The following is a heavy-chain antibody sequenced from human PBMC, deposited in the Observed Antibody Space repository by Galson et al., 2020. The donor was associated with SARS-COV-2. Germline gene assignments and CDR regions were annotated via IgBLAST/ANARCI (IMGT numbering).Heavy chain of an antibody. CDR1: GFTFTSYA. J-gene: IGHJ1*01. CDR3: ARDLGAVAGIGGYFQH. V-gene: IGHV3-30*04. Sequence: GGSLRLSCEASGFTFTSYAMHWIRQAPGKGLEWVAVISYDGNNQLYAASAKGRFTISRDNSKNALYLQMNSLRSEDTALYYCARDLGAVAGIGGYFQHWGQATLVTVAS. D-gene: IGHD6-19*01. CDR2: ISYDGNNQ.